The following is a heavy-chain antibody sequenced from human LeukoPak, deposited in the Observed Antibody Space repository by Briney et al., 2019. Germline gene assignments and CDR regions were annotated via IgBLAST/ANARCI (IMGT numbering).Heavy chain of an antibody. CDR1: GFTFDDFA. V-gene: IGHV3-9*01. CDR3: AKGGGYTTSSGVDY. CDR2: ISWNSDNI. D-gene: IGHD2-2*02. Sequence: GRSLRLSCAASGFTFDDFAMHWVRQAPGKGLEWVSGISWNSDNIGHADSVKGRFTISRDNAENFLYLQMNSLRAEDTALYYCAKGGGYTTSSGVDYWGQGALVTVSS. J-gene: IGHJ4*02.